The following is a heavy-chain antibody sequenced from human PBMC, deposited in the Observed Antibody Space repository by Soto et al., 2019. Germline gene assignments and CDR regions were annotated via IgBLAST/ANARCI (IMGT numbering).Heavy chain of an antibody. CDR2: IGFAGDT. CDR3: VRGLPWGFDP. CDR1: GFIFSNFD. V-gene: IGHV3-13*01. D-gene: IGHD1-26*01. J-gene: IGHJ5*02. Sequence: PGGSLRLSCGASGFIFSNFDMHWVRQTTEKGLEWVSGIGFAGDTNYSGSVKGRFTISRENAKNSLFLQMNSLRVGDTAVYYCVRGLPWGFDPWGQGTLVTVSS.